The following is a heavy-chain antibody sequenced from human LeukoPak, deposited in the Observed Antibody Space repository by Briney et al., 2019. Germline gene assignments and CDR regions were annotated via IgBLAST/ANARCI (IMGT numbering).Heavy chain of an antibody. CDR2: MNPNSGNT. CDR1: GYTFTSYD. J-gene: IGHJ4*02. Sequence: ASVKVSCTASGYTFTSYDINWVRQATGQGLEWMGWMNPNSGNTGYAQKFQGRVTMTRNTSISTAYMELSSLRSEDTAVYYCARAIYGDYYDFDYWGQGTLVTVSS. V-gene: IGHV1-8*01. CDR3: ARAIYGDYYDFDY. D-gene: IGHD4-17*01.